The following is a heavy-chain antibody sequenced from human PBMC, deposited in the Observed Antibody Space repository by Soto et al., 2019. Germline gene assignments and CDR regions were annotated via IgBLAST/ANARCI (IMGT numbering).Heavy chain of an antibody. D-gene: IGHD2-15*01. CDR3: ARNLAGGSGSSGGDY. V-gene: IGHV3-21*01. CDR2: ISSSSSYI. Sequence: EVQLVESGGGLVKPGGSLRLSCAASGFTFSSYSMNWVRQAPGKGLEWVSSISSSSSYIYYADSVKGRFTISRDNAKNSLYLQINSLRAEDTAVYYCARNLAGGSGSSGGDYWGQGTLVTVSS. J-gene: IGHJ4*02. CDR1: GFTFSSYS.